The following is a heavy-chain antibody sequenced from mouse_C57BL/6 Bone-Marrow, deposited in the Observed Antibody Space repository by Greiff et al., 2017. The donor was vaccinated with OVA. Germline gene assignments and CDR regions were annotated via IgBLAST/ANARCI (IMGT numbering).Heavy chain of an antibody. Sequence: VQLQQSVAELVRPGASVKLSCTASGYNIKNTYMHWVKQRPEQGLEWIGRIYPANGNTNYAPKFQGKATITADTSSNTAYLQLSSLTSEDTAIYYGARDGYDEEGAMEYWGQGTSVTVSS. CDR3: ARDGYDEEGAMEY. CDR1: GYNIKNTY. D-gene: IGHD2-2*01. V-gene: IGHV14-3*01. CDR2: IYPANGNT. J-gene: IGHJ4*01.